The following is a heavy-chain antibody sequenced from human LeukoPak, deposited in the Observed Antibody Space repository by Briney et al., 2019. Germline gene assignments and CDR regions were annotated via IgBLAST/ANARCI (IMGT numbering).Heavy chain of an antibody. V-gene: IGHV3-7*01. D-gene: IGHD4-17*01. CDR3: ARYGYYYGMDV. Sequence: GGSLRLSCAASGFTFSRDWMSWVRQAPGRGLEWVANIKQDGSEKYYVDSVKGRFTIPRDNAKNSLYLQMNSLRAEDTAVYYCARYGYYYGMDVWGQGTTVTVSS. J-gene: IGHJ6*02. CDR1: GFTFSRDW. CDR2: IKQDGSEK.